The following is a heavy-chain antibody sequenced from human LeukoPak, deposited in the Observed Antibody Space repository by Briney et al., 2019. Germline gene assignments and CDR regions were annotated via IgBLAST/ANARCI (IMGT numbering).Heavy chain of an antibody. J-gene: IGHJ5*02. CDR2: IYPGDSRT. Sequence: GESLKISCEGSGYSFTSHWIGWVRQMPGMGLEWMGVIYPGDSRTRYSPSLQGQVTISADKSINTAYLQWSSLKTSDTAIYYCACRMLTSPWFEPWGQGTLVTVSS. V-gene: IGHV5-51*01. CDR3: ACRMLTSPWFEP. CDR1: GYSFTSHW. D-gene: IGHD2-2*01.